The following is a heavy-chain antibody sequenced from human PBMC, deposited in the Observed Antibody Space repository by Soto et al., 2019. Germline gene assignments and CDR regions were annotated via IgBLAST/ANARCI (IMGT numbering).Heavy chain of an antibody. D-gene: IGHD6-19*01. CDR3: ARVWLVQSWSGTFDY. J-gene: IGHJ4*02. CDR2: ISAYNGNT. V-gene: IGHV1-18*01. Sequence: ASMKVSCKASGYTFTSYGISWVRQAPGQGLEWMGWISAYNGNTNYAQKLQGRVTMTTDTSTSTAYMELRSLRSDDTAVYYCARVWLVQSWSGTFDYWGQGTLVTVSS. CDR1: GYTFTSYG.